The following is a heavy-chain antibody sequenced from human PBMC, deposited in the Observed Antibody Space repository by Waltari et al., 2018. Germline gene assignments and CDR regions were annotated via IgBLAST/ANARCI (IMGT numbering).Heavy chain of an antibody. CDR1: GYIFSNYW. J-gene: IGHJ4*02. Sequence: EVQFVQSGAEVKKPGESLRISCQVSGYIFSNYWISWVRQMPGKGLEWMGGIDPRYAYIDYSPSFEGHVTISTDRSITTAYLQWSSLRASDSAMYYCARHISGNRYAIDYWGQGTLVTVSS. CDR3: ARHISGNRYAIDY. CDR2: IDPRYAYI. D-gene: IGHD3-3*02. V-gene: IGHV5-10-1*03.